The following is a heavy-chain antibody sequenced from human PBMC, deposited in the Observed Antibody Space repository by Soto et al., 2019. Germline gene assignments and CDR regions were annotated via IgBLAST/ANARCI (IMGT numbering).Heavy chain of an antibody. J-gene: IGHJ4*02. Sequence: EVQLLESGGGLVQPGGSLRLSCAASGFTFSSYAMSWVRQAPGKGLEWVSAISGSGGSTYYADSVKGRFTISRDNSKNTLYRQMNSLRAKETAVYYCAKLPERWLQSRIEYWVQGTLVTVSS. CDR1: GFTFSSYA. CDR3: AKLPERWLQSRIEY. V-gene: IGHV3-23*01. CDR2: ISGSGGST. D-gene: IGHD5-12*01.